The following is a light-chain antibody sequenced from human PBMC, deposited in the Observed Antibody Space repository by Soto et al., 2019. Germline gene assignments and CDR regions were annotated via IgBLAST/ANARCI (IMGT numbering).Light chain of an antibody. V-gene: IGLV2-8*01. CDR1: SSDVGGYNY. CDR2: EVR. J-gene: IGLJ1*01. Sequence: QSALTQPPSASGSPGQSVTISCTGTSSDVGGYNYVSWYQQHPGKAPKLMIYEVRERPSGVPDRFSGSKSDNTASLTVSGLQPEDEATYYCSSYAGSDSFVFGTGTKLTVL. CDR3: SSYAGSDSFV.